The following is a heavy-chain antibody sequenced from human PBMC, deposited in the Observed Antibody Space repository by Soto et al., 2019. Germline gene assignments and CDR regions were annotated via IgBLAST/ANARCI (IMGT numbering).Heavy chain of an antibody. CDR3: ARVVTVEKSFHYWYFDL. J-gene: IGHJ2*01. Sequence: QVQLVQSGAEVKKPGSSVKVSCKASGGTFSSYAISWVRQAPGQGLEWMGGIIPIFGTANYAQKFQGRVTITADESTSTAYRELSSLRSEDTAVYYWARVVTVEKSFHYWYFDLWGRGTLVNVSS. D-gene: IGHD4-17*01. CDR1: GGTFSSYA. V-gene: IGHV1-69*12. CDR2: IIPIFGTA.